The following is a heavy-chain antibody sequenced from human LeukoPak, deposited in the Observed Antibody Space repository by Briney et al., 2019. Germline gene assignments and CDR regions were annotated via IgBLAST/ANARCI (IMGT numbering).Heavy chain of an antibody. CDR1: GFIFNSYA. Sequence: SGGSLRLSCAVSGFIFNSYAMHWVRQGPGKGLEWVAVKSYDGSNKYFADSVKGRFTISRDNSKNTLYLQMNSLRAEDTAMYYCARGDSLMVSAIEFDFWGQGTLVTVSS. CDR3: ARGDSLMVSAIEFDF. D-gene: IGHD2-8*01. J-gene: IGHJ4*02. V-gene: IGHV3-30-3*01. CDR2: KSYDGSNK.